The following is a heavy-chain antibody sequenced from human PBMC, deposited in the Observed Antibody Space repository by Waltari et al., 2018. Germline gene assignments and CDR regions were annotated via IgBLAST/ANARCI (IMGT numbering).Heavy chain of an antibody. CDR1: GFIFGASA. V-gene: IGHV3-73*01. J-gene: IGHJ4*02. CDR2: IKSKANNYAT. D-gene: IGHD1-1*01. Sequence: EVQLVESGGGLVLPGGSLKLSCTASGFIFGASALPWVRQASGKGLEWVGRIKSKANNYATMYGASVKGRFTISRDDSTNTAYLQMNSLKSDDTAVYYCTSDTSRWDDYYSDYWGQGTLVTVSS. CDR3: TSDTSRWDDYYSDY.